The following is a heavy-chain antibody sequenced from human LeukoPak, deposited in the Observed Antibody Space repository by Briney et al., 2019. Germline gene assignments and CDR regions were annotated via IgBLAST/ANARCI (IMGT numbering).Heavy chain of an antibody. D-gene: IGHD3-22*01. V-gene: IGHV3-7*03. J-gene: IGHJ4*02. CDR2: INHNGNVN. Sequence: PGGSLRLSCAASGFTFSSYWMNWARQAPGKGLEWVASINHNGNVNYYVDSVKGRFTISRDNAKNSLYLQMSNLRAEDTALYYCAKSSYYDTSGSYREYYFDYWGQGALVTVSS. CDR1: GFTFSSYW. CDR3: AKSSYYDTSGSYREYYFDY.